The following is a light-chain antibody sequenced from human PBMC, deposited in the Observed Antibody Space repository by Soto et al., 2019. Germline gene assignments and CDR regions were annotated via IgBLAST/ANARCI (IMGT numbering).Light chain of an antibody. CDR3: ASYAGSNLFV. CDR1: SSDVGFYNF. Sequence: QSALTQPPSASGSPGQSLTISCTGTSSDVGFYNFVSWYQQRPGKAPKLVIYEVTKRPSGVPDRFSGSKSGSTASLTVSGLQADDEDDYYCASYAGSNLFVFGSGTKVTVL. J-gene: IGLJ6*01. V-gene: IGLV2-8*01. CDR2: EVT.